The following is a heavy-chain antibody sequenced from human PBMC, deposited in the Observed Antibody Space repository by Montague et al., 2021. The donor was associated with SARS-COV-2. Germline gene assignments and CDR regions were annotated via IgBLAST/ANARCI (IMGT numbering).Heavy chain of an antibody. J-gene: IGHJ6*02. D-gene: IGHD6-19*01. CDR3: ARLARRRLVRLSGMDV. V-gene: IGHV4-39*07. CDR1: GGSISSSSYY. Sequence: SETLSLTCTVSGGSISSSSYYWGWIRQPPGKGLEWIGSIYYSGSTYYNPSLKSRVTISVDTSKNQFSLKLSSVTAADTAVYYCARLARRRLVRLSGMDVWGQGTTVTVSS. CDR2: IYYSGST.